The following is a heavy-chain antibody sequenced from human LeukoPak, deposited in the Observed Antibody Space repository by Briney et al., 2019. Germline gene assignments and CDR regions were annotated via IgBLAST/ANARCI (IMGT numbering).Heavy chain of an antibody. CDR2: IYYSGST. CDR1: GGSFSGYY. Sequence: PSETLSLTCAVYGGSFSGYYWSWIRQPPGKGLEWIGYIYYSGSTNYNPSLKSRVTISVDTSKNQFSLKLSSVTAADTAVYYCARMRDAFDIWGQGTMVTVSS. V-gene: IGHV4-59*01. CDR3: ARMRDAFDI. J-gene: IGHJ3*02.